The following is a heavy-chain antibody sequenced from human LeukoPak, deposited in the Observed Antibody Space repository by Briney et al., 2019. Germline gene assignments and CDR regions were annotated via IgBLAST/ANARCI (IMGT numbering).Heavy chain of an antibody. D-gene: IGHD2-2*01. Sequence: PSETLSLTCTGSGGSISSYYWSWIRQPPGKGLEWIGYIYYSGSTNYNPSLKSRVTISVDTSKNQFSLKLSSVTAADTAVYYCARVPRYCSSTSCYFYYGMDVWGQGTTVTVSS. CDR1: GGSISSYY. V-gene: IGHV4-59*01. CDR2: IYYSGST. J-gene: IGHJ6*02. CDR3: ARVPRYCSSTSCYFYYGMDV.